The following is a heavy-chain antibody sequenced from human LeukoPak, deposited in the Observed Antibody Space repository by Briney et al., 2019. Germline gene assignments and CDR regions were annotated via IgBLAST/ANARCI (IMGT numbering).Heavy chain of an antibody. CDR2: IYYSGST. J-gene: IGHJ1*01. Sequence: PSETLSLTCTVSGGSISSNSYYWGWIRQPPGKGLEWIGNIYYSGSTYYNPSLKSRVTISLDTSKNQFSLKLSSVTAADTAVYYCARAGIAVAGAEYFQHWGQGTLVTVSS. V-gene: IGHV4-39*07. CDR1: GGSISSNSYY. D-gene: IGHD6-19*01. CDR3: ARAGIAVAGAEYFQH.